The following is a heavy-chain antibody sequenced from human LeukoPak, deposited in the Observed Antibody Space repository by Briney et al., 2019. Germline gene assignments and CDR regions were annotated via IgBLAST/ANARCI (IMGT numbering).Heavy chain of an antibody. CDR3: TRDSGTYYWLYP. J-gene: IGHJ5*02. CDR2: IDKERNSYATES. Sequence: GGSLRLSCAASGFTFSGSAIHWVRQAFGKGLEWIGHIDKERNSYATESAYAGSVEGRFTVSKDDSKNMEFLQMSGLKTGDTALYCCTRDSGTYYWLYPWRERTLVTV. D-gene: IGHD1-26*01. V-gene: IGHV3-73*01. CDR1: GFTFSGSA.